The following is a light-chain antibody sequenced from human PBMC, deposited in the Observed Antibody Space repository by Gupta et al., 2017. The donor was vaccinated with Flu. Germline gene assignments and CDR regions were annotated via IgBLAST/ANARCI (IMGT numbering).Light chain of an antibody. J-gene: IGLJ3*02. Sequence: QSALTQPRSVSGAPGQSVPISCTGTSSDVGGYNYVYWYQQHPGKPNQRMIYDGSKRTAVVPGRFSGSKAVNTASLTISGLQAEEEADYYCCSYAGSYTLVFGGGTKLTVL. CDR2: DGS. CDR1: SSDVGGYNY. CDR3: CSYAGSYTLV. V-gene: IGLV2-11*01.